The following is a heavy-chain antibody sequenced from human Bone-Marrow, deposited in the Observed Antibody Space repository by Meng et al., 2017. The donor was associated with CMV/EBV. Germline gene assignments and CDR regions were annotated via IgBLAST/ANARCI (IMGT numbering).Heavy chain of an antibody. D-gene: IGHD6-19*01. Sequence: EVQLVESGGDLVNPGESLTLSCTVSGFTFSDAWMYWVRQAPGKGLEWVGRIKSKAHGGTMDCVAPVKGRFTISRDDSKNTVYLQMNSLKTEDTAVYYCARLISGWGQGTLVTVSS. J-gene: IGHJ4*02. CDR2: IKSKAHGGTM. CDR3: ARLISG. V-gene: IGHV3-15*01. CDR1: GFTFSDAW.